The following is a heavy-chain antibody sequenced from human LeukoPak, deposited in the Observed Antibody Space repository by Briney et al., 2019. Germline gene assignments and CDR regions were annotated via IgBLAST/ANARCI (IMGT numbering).Heavy chain of an antibody. V-gene: IGHV3-21*05. CDR3: ARDFGAFSTGYYFDC. Sequence: GGSLRLSCSASGFALNTYSINWVRQAPGMGLEWISYTSVTGEWMYYADSVKGRFTMSRDNTRESVHLHLNSLRVEDTGIYYCARDFGAFSTGYYFDCWGQGTLVTVSS. D-gene: IGHD3/OR15-3a*01. CDR2: TSVTGEWM. J-gene: IGHJ4*02. CDR1: GFALNTYS.